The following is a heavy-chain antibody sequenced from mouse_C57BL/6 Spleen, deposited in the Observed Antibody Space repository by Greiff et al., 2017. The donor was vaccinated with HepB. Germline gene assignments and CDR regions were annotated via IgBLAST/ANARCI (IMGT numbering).Heavy chain of an antibody. CDR2: IDPENGDT. Sequence: VQLKESGAELVRPGASVKLSCTASGFNIKDDYMHWVKQRPEQGLEWIGWIDPENGDTEYASKFQGKATITADTSSNTAYLQLSSLTSEDTAVYYCTTHPWCAYWGQGTLVTVSA. V-gene: IGHV14-4*01. CDR1: GFNIKDDY. J-gene: IGHJ3*01. CDR3: TTHPWCAY.